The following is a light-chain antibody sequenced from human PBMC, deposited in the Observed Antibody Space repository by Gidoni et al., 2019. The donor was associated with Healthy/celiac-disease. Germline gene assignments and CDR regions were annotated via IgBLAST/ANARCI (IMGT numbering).Light chain of an antibody. J-gene: IGKJ1*01. CDR2: WAS. CDR1: QGVLYSSNNKNY. Sequence: DIVMTQSPDSLAVSLGERATINCKSSQGVLYSSNNKNYLAWYQQKPVQPPKLLIYWASTRESGVPDRFSGSGSGTDFTLTISSLQAEDVAVYYCQQYYSTPPTFGQGTKVEIK. V-gene: IGKV4-1*01. CDR3: QQYYSTPPT.